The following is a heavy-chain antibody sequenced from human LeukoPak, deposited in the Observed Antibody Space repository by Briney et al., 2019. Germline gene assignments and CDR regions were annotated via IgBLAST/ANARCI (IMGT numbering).Heavy chain of an antibody. CDR2: IIPIFGTA. V-gene: IGHV1-69*13. CDR1: GGTFSTYA. CDR3: ARDIRNWFDP. Sequence: SVKVSCKASGGTFSTYAINWVRQAPGQGLEWMGGIIPIFGTAKYAPKFQGRVTITADESTSTAYMELSSLRSEDTAVYYCARDIRNWFDPWGQGTLVTVSS. J-gene: IGHJ5*02.